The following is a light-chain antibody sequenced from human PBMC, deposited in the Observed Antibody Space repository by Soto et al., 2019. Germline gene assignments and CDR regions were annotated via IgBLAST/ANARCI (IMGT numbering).Light chain of an antibody. CDR2: EGS. Sequence: QSALTQPASVSGSLGQSITISCTGNSSDVGSYNIVSWYQQHPGKVPKLIIYEGSSRPSGVSNRFSGSKSGNTAALTISGLQAEDEADYYCCSYAGSSNWVFGGGTKLTVL. J-gene: IGLJ3*02. CDR3: CSYAGSSNWV. V-gene: IGLV2-23*01. CDR1: SSDVGSYNI.